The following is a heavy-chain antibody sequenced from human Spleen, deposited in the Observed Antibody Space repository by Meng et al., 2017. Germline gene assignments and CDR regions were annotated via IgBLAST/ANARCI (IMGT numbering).Heavy chain of an antibody. CDR3: ARARYCSSTSCYARYYYYGMDV. Sequence: ASVKVSCKASGYTFTSYDINWVRQATGQGLEWMGWMNPNSGNTGYAQKFQGRVTITRNTSISTAYMELSSLRSEDTAVYYCARARYCSSTSCYARYYYYGMDVWGQGTTVTVSS. CDR1: GYTFTSYD. CDR2: MNPNSGNT. D-gene: IGHD2-2*01. V-gene: IGHV1-8*03. J-gene: IGHJ6*02.